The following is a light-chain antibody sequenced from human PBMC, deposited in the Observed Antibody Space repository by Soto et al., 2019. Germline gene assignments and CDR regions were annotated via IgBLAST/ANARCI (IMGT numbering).Light chain of an antibody. V-gene: IGKV1-5*01. J-gene: IGKJ1*01. Sequence: DIQMTQSPSTLSASVGDRVTITCRASQSISRWLAWYQQKPGKAPKLLIYDASTLESGVPSRLSGSGSGTEFTLAISSLQPYDFATYYCLQYDFYRTFGQGTRVEIK. CDR2: DAS. CDR3: LQYDFYRT. CDR1: QSISRW.